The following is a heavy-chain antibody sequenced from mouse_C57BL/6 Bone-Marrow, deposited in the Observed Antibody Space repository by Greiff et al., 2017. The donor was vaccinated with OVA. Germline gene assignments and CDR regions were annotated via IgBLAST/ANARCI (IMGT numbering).Heavy chain of an antibody. CDR3: ARRDYYDYDVGDFDY. CDR2: IYPRSGNT. V-gene: IGHV1-81*01. CDR1: GYTFTSYG. J-gene: IGHJ2*01. Sequence: QVQLQQSGAELARPGASVKLSCKASGYTFTSYGISWVKQRTGQGLEWIGEIYPRSGNTYYNEKFKGKATLTAAKSSSTAYMELRSLTSEDSAVYFCARRDYYDYDVGDFDYWGQGTTLTVSS. D-gene: IGHD2-4*01.